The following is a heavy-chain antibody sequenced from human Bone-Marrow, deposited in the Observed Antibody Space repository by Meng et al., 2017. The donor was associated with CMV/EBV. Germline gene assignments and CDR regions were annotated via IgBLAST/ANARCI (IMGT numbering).Heavy chain of an antibody. J-gene: IGHJ4*02. CDR1: GYTFTGYY. CDR2: ISAYNGNT. Sequence: ASVKVSCKASGYTFTGYYIHWVRQAPGQGLEWMGWISAYNGNTNYAQKLQGRVTMTTDTSTSTAYMELRSLRSDDTAVYYCARGLTPNPNYDFWSGLFFDYWGQGNLVTVYS. V-gene: IGHV1-18*04. D-gene: IGHD3-3*01. CDR3: ARGLTPNPNYDFWSGLFFDY.